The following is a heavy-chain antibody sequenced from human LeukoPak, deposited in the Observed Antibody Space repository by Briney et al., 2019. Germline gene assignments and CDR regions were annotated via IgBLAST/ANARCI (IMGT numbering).Heavy chain of an antibody. D-gene: IGHD3-9*01. CDR2: ISGSSDNI. CDR3: ARVGVSYYDILTGYYFGDYFDY. Sequence: GGSLRLSCVASGFTFSTYSMTWVRQAPGRGLEWVSSISGSSDNIVYADSVKGRFTLSRDNAKKSLYLQMNSLRAEDTAVYYCARVGVSYYDILTGYYFGDYFDYWGQGTLVTVSS. J-gene: IGHJ4*02. CDR1: GFTFSTYS. V-gene: IGHV3-21*01.